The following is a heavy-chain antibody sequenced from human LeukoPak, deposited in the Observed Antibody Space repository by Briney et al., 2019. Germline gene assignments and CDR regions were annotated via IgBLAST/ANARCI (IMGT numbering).Heavy chain of an antibody. CDR3: AREWYCSGGSRYDRLDP. V-gene: IGHV1-18*01. CDR1: GYTFTSYG. CDR2: ISTYSGDT. Sequence: GASVKVSCKASGYTFTSYGMSWVRQAPGQGLEWMGWISTYSGDTRYAQKLQGRVTMTTDPSTGTASMELRSLRSDDTAVYYCAREWYCSGGSRYDRLDPWGQGTLVNVSS. D-gene: IGHD2-15*01. J-gene: IGHJ5*02.